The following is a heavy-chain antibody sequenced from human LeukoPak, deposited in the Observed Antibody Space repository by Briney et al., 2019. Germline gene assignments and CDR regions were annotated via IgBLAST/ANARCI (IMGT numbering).Heavy chain of an antibody. J-gene: IGHJ4*02. CDR2: ISGSGGST. CDR1: GFPFSSYA. CDR3: ARGSPYYFDS. Sequence: SGGSLRLSCAPSGFPFSSYAMGWVRQAPGKGLEWVSAISGSGGSTYYADSVKGRFTISRDNSKNTLYLQMNSLRAEDTAVYYCARGSPYYFDSWGQGTLATVSS. V-gene: IGHV3-23*01.